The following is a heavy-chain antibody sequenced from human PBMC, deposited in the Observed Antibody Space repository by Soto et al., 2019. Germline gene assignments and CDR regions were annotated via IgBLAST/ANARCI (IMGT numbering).Heavy chain of an antibody. V-gene: IGHV1-69*06. CDR3: ARDPSTSYYDRRGLGY. J-gene: IGHJ4*02. CDR2: IIPIFGTA. CDR1: GGTFSSYA. Sequence: QVQLVQSGAGVKKPGSSVKVSCKASGGTFSSYAISWVRQAPGQGLEWMGGIIPIFGTANYAQKFQGRVTITADKSTSTAYMELSSLRSEDTAVYYCARDPSTSYYDRRGLGYWGQGTLVTVSS. D-gene: IGHD3-22*01.